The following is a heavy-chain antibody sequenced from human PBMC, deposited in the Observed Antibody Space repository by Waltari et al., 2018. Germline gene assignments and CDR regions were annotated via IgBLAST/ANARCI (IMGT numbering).Heavy chain of an antibody. D-gene: IGHD1-7*01. CDR1: GFTFSSYS. CDR3: AFGITGTTRYDWFDP. Sequence: EVQLVESGGGLVKPGGSLRLSCAASGFTFSSYSMNWVRQAPGKGLEWVSSISSSSSYINYADSVKGRFTIPRDNAKNSLYLQMNSLRAEDTAVYYCAFGITGTTRYDWFDPWGQGTLVTVSS. J-gene: IGHJ5*02. CDR2: ISSSSSYI. V-gene: IGHV3-21*01.